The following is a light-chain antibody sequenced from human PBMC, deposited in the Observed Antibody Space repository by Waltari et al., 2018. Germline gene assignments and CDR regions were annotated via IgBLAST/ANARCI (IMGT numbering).Light chain of an antibody. CDR1: QSLFSN. CDR3: LQYNDWPPWT. CDR2: GAY. J-gene: IGKJ1*01. Sequence: DIVMTQSPATLSVSLGERATLSCRASQSLFSNLAWYQQEPGQAPRLLIFGAYTRATDIPGRFSGSGSGTEFTLTISSLQSEDAAVYYCLQYNDWPPWTFGQGNTVEIK. V-gene: IGKV3-15*01.